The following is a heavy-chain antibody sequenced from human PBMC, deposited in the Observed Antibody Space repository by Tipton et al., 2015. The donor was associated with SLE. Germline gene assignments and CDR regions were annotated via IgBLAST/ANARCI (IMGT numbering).Heavy chain of an antibody. CDR2: VHHSGST. J-gene: IGHJ4*01. Sequence: TLSLTCAVNGGSFSGYYWNWIRQTPGKGLEWIGEVHHSGSTNCNPSLKSRVTISVDTSNYQVSLNLSSVTAADTAVYFCARQPIDPRTSILTAPPHFDHWGHGTRVTVSS. D-gene: IGHD3-9*01. CDR1: GGSFSGYY. V-gene: IGHV4-34*01. CDR3: ARQPIDPRTSILTAPPHFDH.